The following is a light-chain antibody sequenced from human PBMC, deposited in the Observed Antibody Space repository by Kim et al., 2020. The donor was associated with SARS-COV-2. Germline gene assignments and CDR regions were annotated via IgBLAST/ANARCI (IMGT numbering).Light chain of an antibody. CDR2: DVS. CDR3: SSYTNNIAWV. J-gene: IGLJ3*02. CDR1: SSDVGGYNY. Sequence: QSALTQPASVSGSPGQSISISCTGTSSDVGGYNYVSWYQQHPGKAPKLMIYDVSKRPSGVSNRFSGSKSGNTASLTISGLQTEDEADYYCSSYTNNIAWVFGVGTQLTVL. V-gene: IGLV2-14*03.